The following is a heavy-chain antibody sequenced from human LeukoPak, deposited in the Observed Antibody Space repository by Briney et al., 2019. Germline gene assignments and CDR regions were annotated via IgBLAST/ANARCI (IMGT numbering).Heavy chain of an antibody. Sequence: SGGSLRLSCAASGFTFDDYGMSWVRQAPGKGLEYVSAISSNGGSTYYANSVKGRFTISRDNSKNTLYLQMGSLRAEDTAVYYCAKDGSSGWYDYYYGMDVWGQGTTVTVSS. CDR1: GFTFDDYG. V-gene: IGHV3-64*01. CDR2: ISSNGGST. J-gene: IGHJ6*02. CDR3: AKDGSSGWYDYYYGMDV. D-gene: IGHD6-19*01.